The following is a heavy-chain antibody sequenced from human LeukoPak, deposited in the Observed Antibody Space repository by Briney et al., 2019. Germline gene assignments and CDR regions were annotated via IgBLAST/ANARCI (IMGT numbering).Heavy chain of an antibody. Sequence: GGSLRLSCAASGFTFSSYAMSWVRQAPGKGLEWVSAISGSGGSTYYADSVKGRFTISRDNSKNTLYLQMNSLRAEDTAVYYCANALLVVTDYDYWGQGTLVTVSS. CDR2: ISGSGGST. D-gene: IGHD3-22*01. CDR1: GFTFSSYA. V-gene: IGHV3-23*01. CDR3: ANALLVVTDYDY. J-gene: IGHJ4*02.